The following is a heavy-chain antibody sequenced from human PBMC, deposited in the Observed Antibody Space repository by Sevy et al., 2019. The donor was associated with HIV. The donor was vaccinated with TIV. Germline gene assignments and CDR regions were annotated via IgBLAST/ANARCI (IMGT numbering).Heavy chain of an antibody. D-gene: IGHD3-10*01. Sequence: ASVKVSCKASGYTFTNYGISWVRQAPGQGLEWMGWIGAYNGNTNYAQKLQGRVTLTTDTSTSTGYMDLRSLRSDDTAVYYCAGLSTVRGQFNWFDPWGQGTLVTVSS. CDR2: IGAYNGNT. J-gene: IGHJ5*02. CDR3: AGLSTVRGQFNWFDP. CDR1: GYTFTNYG. V-gene: IGHV1-18*04.